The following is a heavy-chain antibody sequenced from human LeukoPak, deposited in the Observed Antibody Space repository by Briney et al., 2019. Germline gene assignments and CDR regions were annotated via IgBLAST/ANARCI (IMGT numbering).Heavy chain of an antibody. Sequence: GGSLRLSCAASGFTFSSYSMNWVRQAPGKGLEWVSSISSSSSYIYYADSVKGRFTISRDNAKNTLYLQMNSLRGENTAVYYCARGRGSGSSDYWGQGTLVTVSS. J-gene: IGHJ4*02. CDR3: ARGRGSGSSDY. CDR1: GFTFSSYS. CDR2: ISSSSSYI. V-gene: IGHV3-21*01. D-gene: IGHD3-10*01.